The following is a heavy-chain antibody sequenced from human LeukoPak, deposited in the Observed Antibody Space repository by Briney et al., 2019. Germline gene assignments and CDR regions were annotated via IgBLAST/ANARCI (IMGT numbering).Heavy chain of an antibody. V-gene: IGHV3-30*04. J-gene: IGHJ4*02. CDR3: ARTIPPRGFDY. D-gene: IGHD2-21*01. CDR2: ISYDGSNK. CDR1: GFTFSSYA. Sequence: PGGSLRLSCAASGFTFSSYAMQWVRQAPGKGLEWVAVISYDGSNKYYADSVKGRFTISRDNSKNTLYLQMNSLRAEDTAVYYCARTIPPRGFDYWGQGTLVTVSS.